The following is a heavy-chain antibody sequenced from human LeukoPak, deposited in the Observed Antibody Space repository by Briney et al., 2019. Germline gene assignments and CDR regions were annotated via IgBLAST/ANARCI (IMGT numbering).Heavy chain of an antibody. CDR3: ARFVGSDYTGSFDL. CDR1: GFRFSSHG. V-gene: IGHV3-33*01. Sequence: GGSLRLSCAGSGFRFSSHGMHWVRQAPGKGLEWLGYIWYDGSNPDYVDPVKGRFTISRDNSKNTVHLQMNSLRAEDTAVYHCARFVGSDYTGSFDLWGQGTPVTVSS. CDR2: IWYDGSNP. J-gene: IGHJ4*02. D-gene: IGHD3-10*01.